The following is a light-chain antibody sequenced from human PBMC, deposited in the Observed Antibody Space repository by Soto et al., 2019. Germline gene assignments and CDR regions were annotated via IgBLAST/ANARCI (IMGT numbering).Light chain of an antibody. Sequence: EIVLTQSPGTLSLSPGERATLSCRASQSVSNNYLAWYQQKPGQAPRLLIYGASNRATGIPDRFSGSGSGTDFTLTISSLEPEDFAVYYCQQRSNWPGMAFGQGTRLEIK. CDR1: QSVSNNY. CDR2: GAS. J-gene: IGKJ5*01. CDR3: QQRSNWPGMA. V-gene: IGKV3D-20*02.